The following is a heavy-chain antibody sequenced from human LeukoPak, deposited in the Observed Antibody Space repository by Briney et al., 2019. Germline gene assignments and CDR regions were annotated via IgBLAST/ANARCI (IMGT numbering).Heavy chain of an antibody. CDR1: GFSISSYE. Sequence: HSGGSLRLSCAASGFSISSYEMNWVRQAPGKGLEWVSHISSSGSTIWYADSVKGRFTISRDNAKNSLYLQMNSLRAEDTAVYYCVKGPSDTTLATAFDYWGQGTLVTVSS. CDR2: ISSSGSTI. J-gene: IGHJ4*02. CDR3: VKGPSDTTLATAFDY. D-gene: IGHD5-18*01. V-gene: IGHV3-48*03.